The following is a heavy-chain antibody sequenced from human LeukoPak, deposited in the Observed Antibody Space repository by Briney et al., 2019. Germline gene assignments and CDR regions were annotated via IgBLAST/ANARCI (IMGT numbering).Heavy chain of an antibody. CDR1: GGSTSSYY. V-gene: IGHV4-4*07. D-gene: IGHD6-13*01. CDR2: IYSTGST. J-gene: IGHJ4*02. Sequence: SETLSLTCTVSGGSTSSYYWSWIRQPAGKGLEWIGRIYSTGSTNYNPSLKSRVTMSVDTSKNQFSLRLRSVTAADTAVYYCARQIASAGTAGFDFWGQGALVTVSS. CDR3: ARQIASAGTAGFDF.